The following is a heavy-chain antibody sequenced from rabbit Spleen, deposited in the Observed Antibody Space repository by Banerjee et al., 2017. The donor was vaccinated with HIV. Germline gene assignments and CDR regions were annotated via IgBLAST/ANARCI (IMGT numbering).Heavy chain of an antibody. D-gene: IGHD8-1*01. Sequence: QSLEESGGDLVKPGASLTLTCTASGVSFSSNYYMCWVRQAPGKGLEWIACIDTGNSAFTYFASWAKGRFTCSKTSSTTVTLQMTSLTAADTATYFCARDGAGGSYFALWGQGTLVTVS. CDR1: GVSFSSNYY. J-gene: IGHJ6*01. CDR3: ARDGAGGSYFAL. CDR2: IDTGNSAFT. V-gene: IGHV1S40*01.